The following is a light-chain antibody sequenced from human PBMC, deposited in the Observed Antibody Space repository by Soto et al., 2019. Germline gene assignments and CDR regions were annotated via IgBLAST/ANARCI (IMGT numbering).Light chain of an antibody. J-gene: IGKJ5*01. CDR3: QQYDNLPIT. CDR2: DAS. Sequence: DLQMTQSPSSLSASVGDRVTITCRASHDISNYLNWYQHKPGKAPKILISDASYLETGVPSRFSGSGSGTHFSFTNSSLQPEDIATYYCQQYDNLPITFGQGTRLEIK. V-gene: IGKV1-33*01. CDR1: HDISNY.